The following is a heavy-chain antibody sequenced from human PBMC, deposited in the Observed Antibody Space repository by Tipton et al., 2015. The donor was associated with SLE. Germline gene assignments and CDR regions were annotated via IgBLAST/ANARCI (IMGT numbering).Heavy chain of an antibody. D-gene: IGHD5-12*01. CDR1: GYSISSGYY. J-gene: IGHJ3*02. CDR2: IYYTGST. CDR3: ASSYSGYAYAFDI. Sequence: TLSLTCAVSGYSISSGYYWAWIRQPPGKGLEWIGYIYYTGSTYYNPSLKSRVTISVDTSKNKISLKLSSVTAADTAVYYCASSYSGYAYAFDIWGQGTMVTVSS. V-gene: IGHV4-38-2*01.